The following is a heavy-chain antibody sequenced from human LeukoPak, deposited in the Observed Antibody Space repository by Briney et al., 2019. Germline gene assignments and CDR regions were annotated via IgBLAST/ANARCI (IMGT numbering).Heavy chain of an antibody. Sequence: GGSLRLSCAASGFTFNGYAMNWVRQAPGKGLEWVSAISGSGGSTYYADSVKGRFTISRDNSKNTLYLQMNSLRAEDTAVYYCAKDRWGRDYFDYWGQGTLVTVSS. V-gene: IGHV3-23*01. CDR2: ISGSGGST. CDR1: GFTFNGYA. CDR3: AKDRWGRDYFDY. D-gene: IGHD4-23*01. J-gene: IGHJ4*02.